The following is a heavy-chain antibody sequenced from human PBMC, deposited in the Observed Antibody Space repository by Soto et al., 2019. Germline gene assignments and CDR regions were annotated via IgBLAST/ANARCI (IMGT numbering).Heavy chain of an antibody. CDR1: GYTFTNYG. V-gene: IGHV1-18*01. Sequence: QVQVVQSGDEVKKPGASVKVSCKASGYTFTNYGFSWVRQAPGQGLEWMGWISGYNGNTKYAEKFQGRVTMTTDTSTSTADMGLRSLRSDDTAVYYCAREGQAPYYSYGMDVWGQGTAVTVSS. J-gene: IGHJ6*02. CDR2: ISGYNGNT. CDR3: AREGQAPYYSYGMDV.